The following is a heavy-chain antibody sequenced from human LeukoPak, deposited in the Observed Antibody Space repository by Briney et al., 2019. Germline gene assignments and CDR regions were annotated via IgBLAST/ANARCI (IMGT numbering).Heavy chain of an antibody. Sequence: GESLKISCKGSGYSFTTYWIGWVRPMPGKGLEWMGIIYPGDSDIRYSPSFQGQVTISADKSISTAYLQWSSLKASDTAMYYCARHPRYFDALTRRDYYYYMDVWGKGTTVTVSS. CDR1: GYSFTTYW. CDR3: ARHPRYFDALTRRDYYYYMDV. V-gene: IGHV5-51*01. D-gene: IGHD3-9*01. CDR2: IYPGDSDI. J-gene: IGHJ6*03.